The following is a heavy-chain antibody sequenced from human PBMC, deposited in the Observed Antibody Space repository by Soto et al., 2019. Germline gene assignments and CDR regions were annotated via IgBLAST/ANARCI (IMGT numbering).Heavy chain of an antibody. CDR1: GYSFTSYW. J-gene: IGHJ6*02. D-gene: IGHD5-18*01. Sequence: GESLKISCKGSGYSFTSYWISWVRQMPGKGLEWMGRIDPSDSYTNYSPSFQGHVTISADKSISTAYLQWSSLKASDTATYYCARLRGYSYGPTYYYYYGMDVWGQGTTVTVSS. CDR2: IDPSDSYT. CDR3: ARLRGYSYGPTYYYYYGMDV. V-gene: IGHV5-10-1*01.